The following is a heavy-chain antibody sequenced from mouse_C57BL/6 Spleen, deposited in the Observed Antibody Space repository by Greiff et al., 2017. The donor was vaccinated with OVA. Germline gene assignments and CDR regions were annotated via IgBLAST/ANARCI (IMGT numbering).Heavy chain of an antibody. CDR2: INYDGSST. V-gene: IGHV5-16*01. Sequence: EVKVVESEGGLVQPGSSMKLSCTASGFTFSDYYMAWVRQVPEKGLEWVANINYDGSSTYYLDSLKSRFIISRDNAKNILYLQMSSLKSEDTATYYCAREGSKRAMDYWGQGTSVTVSS. D-gene: IGHD1-3*01. CDR3: AREGSKRAMDY. J-gene: IGHJ4*01. CDR1: GFTFSDYY.